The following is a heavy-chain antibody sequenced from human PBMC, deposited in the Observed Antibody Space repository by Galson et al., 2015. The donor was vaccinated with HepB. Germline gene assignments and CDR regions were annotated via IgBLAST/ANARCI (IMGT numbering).Heavy chain of an antibody. CDR1: GFTFSSYS. V-gene: IGHV3-21*01. Sequence: SLRLSCATSGFTFSSYSMNWVRQAPGKGLEWVASVSSSGNYISYADSVRGRFTISRDNAKNSLYLQMNSLRAEDTAVYYCASGEYCSSTSCYRGAFDVWGQGTLVTVSS. CDR2: VSSSGNYI. J-gene: IGHJ3*01. D-gene: IGHD2-2*01. CDR3: ASGEYCSSTSCYRGAFDV.